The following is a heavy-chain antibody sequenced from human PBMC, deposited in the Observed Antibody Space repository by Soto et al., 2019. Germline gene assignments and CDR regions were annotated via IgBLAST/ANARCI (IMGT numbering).Heavy chain of an antibody. CDR3: ARAIGPYIDYGDGIDY. V-gene: IGHV3-48*02. CDR1: GFTFSSYS. J-gene: IGHJ4*02. Sequence: HPGGSLRLSCAASGFTFSSYSMNWVRQAPGKGLEWVSYISSSSSTIYYADSVKGRFTISRDNAKNSLYLQMNSLRDEDTAVYYCARAIGPYIDYGDGIDYWGQGTLVTVSS. CDR2: ISSSSSTI. D-gene: IGHD4-17*01.